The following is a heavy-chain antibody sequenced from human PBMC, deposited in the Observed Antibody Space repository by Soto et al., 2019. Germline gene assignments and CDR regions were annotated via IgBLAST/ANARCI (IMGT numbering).Heavy chain of an antibody. J-gene: IGHJ3*02. CDR1: GFTFTSSA. D-gene: IGHD2-15*01. CDR3: ASYCSGGSCQTPGAFDI. CDR2: IVVGSGNT. V-gene: IGHV1-58*02. Sequence: SVKVSCKASGFTFTSSAMQWVRQARGQRLEWIGWIVVGSGNTNYAQKFQERVTITRDMSTSTAYMELSSLRSEDTAVYYCASYCSGGSCQTPGAFDIWGQGTMVTVSS.